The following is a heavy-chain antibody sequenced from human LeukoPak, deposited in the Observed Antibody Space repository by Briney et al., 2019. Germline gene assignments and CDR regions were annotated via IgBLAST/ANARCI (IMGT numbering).Heavy chain of an antibody. CDR1: GFTFSSYG. V-gene: IGHV3-30*02. D-gene: IGHD3-22*01. Sequence: GGSLRLSCAASGFTFSSYGMHWVRQAPGKGLEWVAFIRYDGSNKYYADSVKGRFTISRDNSKNTLYLQMNSLRAEDTAVYYCAKDLLHLVVVITTGAFDIWGQGTMVTVSS. CDR3: AKDLLHLVVVITTGAFDI. J-gene: IGHJ3*02. CDR2: IRYDGSNK.